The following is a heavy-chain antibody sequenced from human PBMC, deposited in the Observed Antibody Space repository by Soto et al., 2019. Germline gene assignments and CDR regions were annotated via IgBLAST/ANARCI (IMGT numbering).Heavy chain of an antibody. J-gene: IGHJ6*02. CDR3: ARDRYYYYGMDV. Sequence: ASVRVSCKASGYTFTSYDINWVRQATGQGLEWMGWMNPNSGNTGYAQKFQGRVTMTRNTSISTAYMELSSLRSEDTAVYYCARDRYYYYGMDVWGQGTTVTVSS. V-gene: IGHV1-8*01. CDR2: MNPNSGNT. CDR1: GYTFTSYD.